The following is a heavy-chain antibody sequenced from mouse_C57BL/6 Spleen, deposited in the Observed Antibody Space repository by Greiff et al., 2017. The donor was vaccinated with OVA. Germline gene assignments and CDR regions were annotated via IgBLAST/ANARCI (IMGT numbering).Heavy chain of an antibody. J-gene: IGHJ4*01. CDR1: GYTFTNYW. V-gene: IGHV1-63*01. CDR3: ARGSSYARYAMDY. D-gene: IGHD1-1*01. CDR2: IYPGGGYT. Sequence: QVQLKESGAELVRPGTSVKMSCKASGYTFTNYWIGWAKQRPGHGLEWLGDIYPGGGYTNYNEKFKGKATLTADKSSSTAYMQFSSLTSEDSAIYYCARGSSYARYAMDYWGQGTSVTVSS.